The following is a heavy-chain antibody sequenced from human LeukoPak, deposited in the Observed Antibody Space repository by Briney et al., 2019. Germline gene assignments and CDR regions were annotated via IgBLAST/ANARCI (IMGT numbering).Heavy chain of an antibody. Sequence: SETLSLTCAVSGYSISSSNWWGWIRQPPGKGLEWIGYTYYSGSTYYNPSLKSRVTLSVDTSNNQFSLKLTSVTAVDTAMYYCARTYSGSRYYFDDWGQGTLVTVSS. CDR1: GYSISSSNW. V-gene: IGHV4-28*01. CDR3: ARTYSGSRYYFDD. J-gene: IGHJ4*02. D-gene: IGHD1-26*01. CDR2: TYYSGST.